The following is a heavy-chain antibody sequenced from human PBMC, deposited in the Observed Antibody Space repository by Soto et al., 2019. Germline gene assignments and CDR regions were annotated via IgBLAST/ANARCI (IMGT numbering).Heavy chain of an antibody. Sequence: VQLVQSGAEVKKPGSSVKVSCKASGFTFSSYAMSWVRQAPGKGLEWVSAISGSGGSTYYADSVKGRFTITRDNSKNTLCLQMNSLRAEATAVYYCAKDPGYSGYDAQEDYYYYYGMDVWGQGTTVTVSS. V-gene: IGHV3-23*04. J-gene: IGHJ6*02. CDR3: AKDPGYSGYDAQEDYYYYYGMDV. CDR2: ISGSGGST. CDR1: GFTFSSYA. D-gene: IGHD5-12*01.